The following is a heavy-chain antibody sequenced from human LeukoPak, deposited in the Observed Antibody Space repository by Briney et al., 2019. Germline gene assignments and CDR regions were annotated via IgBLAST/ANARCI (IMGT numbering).Heavy chain of an antibody. CDR1: SGSISSTSSC. CDR3: GRHFHGSGYVVDL. J-gene: IGHJ5*02. V-gene: IGHV4-39*01. D-gene: IGHD6-13*01. CDR2: IIYSGNT. Sequence: QVQLQESGPGLVKPSQTLSLTCTVSSGSISSTSSCWGWIRQPPGKGLGWIGGIIYSGNTYYNPSLKSRATISVDTTKNQFSLKLTSVTAADTAVYFCGRHFHGSGYVVDLWGQGTLVTVSS.